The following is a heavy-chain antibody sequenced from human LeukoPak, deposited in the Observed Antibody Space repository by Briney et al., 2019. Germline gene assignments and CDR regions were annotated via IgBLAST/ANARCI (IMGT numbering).Heavy chain of an antibody. CDR1: GGTFSSYA. V-gene: IGHV1-69*04. Sequence: GASVKVSCEASGGTFSSYAISWVRQAPGQGLEWMGRIIPILGIANYAQKFQGRVTMTRDTSTSTVYMELSSLRSEDTAVYYCARPYSSSWASYFDYWGQGTLVTVSS. D-gene: IGHD6-13*01. CDR3: ARPYSSSWASYFDY. CDR2: IIPILGIA. J-gene: IGHJ4*02.